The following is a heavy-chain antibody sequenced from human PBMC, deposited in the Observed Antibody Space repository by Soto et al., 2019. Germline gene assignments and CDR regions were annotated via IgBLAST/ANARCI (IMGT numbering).Heavy chain of an antibody. D-gene: IGHD3-10*01. Sequence: EVQLLESGGGLVQPGGSLRLSCAASGFTFSNYGMSWVRQAPGKGLEWVSSISRSGGDTYYADSVKGRFTISRDNSKNTLYLQMNSLTADDTAVYYCAKASYYNGSGNYFPFAYWGQGTLVTVSS. CDR3: AKASYYNGSGNYFPFAY. J-gene: IGHJ4*02. V-gene: IGHV3-23*01. CDR1: GFTFSNYG. CDR2: ISRSGGDT.